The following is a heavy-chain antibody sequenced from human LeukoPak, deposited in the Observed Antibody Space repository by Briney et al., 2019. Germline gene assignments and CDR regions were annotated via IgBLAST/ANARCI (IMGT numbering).Heavy chain of an antibody. CDR1: GFTFSSYA. CDR2: ISGSGGST. Sequence: TGGSLRLSCAASGFTFSSYAMSWVRQAPGKGLEWVSAISGSGGSTYYADSVKGRFTISRDNTKNTLFLQMNSLRAEDTALYYCARDWGSSRTNDYWGQGIMVTVSS. V-gene: IGHV3-23*01. D-gene: IGHD3-16*01. J-gene: IGHJ4*02. CDR3: ARDWGSSRTNDY.